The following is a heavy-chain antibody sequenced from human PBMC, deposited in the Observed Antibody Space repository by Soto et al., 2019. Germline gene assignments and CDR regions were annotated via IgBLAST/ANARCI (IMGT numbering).Heavy chain of an antibody. CDR1: GFTFDDFA. D-gene: IGHD3-10*01. CDR2: ISRNSDTV. V-gene: IGHV3-9*01. CDR3: AKAGAAFNYYYTMAV. J-gene: IGHJ6*02. Sequence: GGSLRLSCAASGFTFDDFAMHWVRQVPGKGLEWVAGISRNSDTVDYAVSVKGRFIISRDNANNFLYLQMNSLRPEDTAIYYCAKAGAAFNYYYTMAVWGQGTTVTVSS.